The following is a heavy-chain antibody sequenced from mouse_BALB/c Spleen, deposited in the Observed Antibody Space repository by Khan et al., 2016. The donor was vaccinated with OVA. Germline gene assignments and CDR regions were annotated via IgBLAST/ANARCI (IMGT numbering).Heavy chain of an antibody. D-gene: IGHD1-2*01. CDR3: ARTARIKY. Sequence: VRLQQSGAELVKSGATVKLSCTASGLNIKDTYMHWLKQWPEQGLEWIGRIDPPNGNTKYDPKFQGKATITAETSSNTAYLQLNSLTTEDTATYYCARTARIKYWGQGTTLTVSS. V-gene: IGHV14-3*02. CDR2: IDPPNGNT. CDR1: GLNIKDTY. J-gene: IGHJ2*01.